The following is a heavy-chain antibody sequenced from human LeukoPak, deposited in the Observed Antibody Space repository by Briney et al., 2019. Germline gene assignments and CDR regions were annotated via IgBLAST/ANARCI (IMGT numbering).Heavy chain of an antibody. V-gene: IGHV3-30*02. Sequence: GGSLRLSCAASGFTFSSYGMHWVRQAPGKGLEWVAFIRFDGSNKYYADSVKGRFTISRDNSKNTLYLQMNSLRAEDTAVYYCAREGGETRGMAFDIWGQGTMVTVSS. CDR3: AREGGETRGMAFDI. CDR1: GFTFSSYG. CDR2: IRFDGSNK. D-gene: IGHD3-16*01. J-gene: IGHJ3*02.